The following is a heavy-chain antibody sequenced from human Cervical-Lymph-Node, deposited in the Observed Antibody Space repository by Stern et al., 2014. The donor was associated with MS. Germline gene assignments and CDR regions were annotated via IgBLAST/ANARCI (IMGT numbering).Heavy chain of an antibody. D-gene: IGHD1-26*01. V-gene: IGHV1-18*01. CDR2: ISAYNGNT. Sequence: DQLVESGAEVKKPGASVKVSCKASRYTFTSHGISWVRQAPGQGLEWMRSISAYNGNTNYAQKLQGRVTMTTDTSTSTAYMELRSLRSDDTAVYYCARVSYSGSYYDDYWGQGTLVTVSS. J-gene: IGHJ4*02. CDR3: ARVSYSGSYYDDY. CDR1: RYTFTSHG.